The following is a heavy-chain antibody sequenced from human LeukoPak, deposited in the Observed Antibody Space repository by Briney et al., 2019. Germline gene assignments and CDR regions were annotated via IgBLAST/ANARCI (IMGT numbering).Heavy chain of an antibody. CDR2: IAHDGTI. V-gene: IGHV4-4*02. CDR3: TREDRPYCPFTY. CDR1: GGSIDITSY. D-gene: IGHD1-26*01. J-gene: IGHJ4*02. Sequence: SETLSLTCGVSGGSIDITSYWSWVRQAPGKGLEWIGEIAHDGTINYNPSLRSRVAMSLDRANNQFSLSLTSVTAADTAVYYCTREDRPYCPFTYWGQGVLVTVSS.